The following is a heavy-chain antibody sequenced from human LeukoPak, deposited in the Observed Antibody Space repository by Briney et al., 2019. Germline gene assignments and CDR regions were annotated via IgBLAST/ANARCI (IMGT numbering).Heavy chain of an antibody. CDR1: GYTFTNYA. CDR2: INTNAGNP. CDR3: ARTTGRFDY. J-gene: IGHJ4*02. D-gene: IGHD1-1*01. V-gene: IGHV7-4-1*02. Sequence: ASVKVSCKASGYTFTNYAMNWVRQAPGQGLQWMEWINTNAGNPTYAQGFTGRFVFSLDTSVSTAYLQINSLKAEDTAVYYCARTTGRFDYWGQGTLVTVSS.